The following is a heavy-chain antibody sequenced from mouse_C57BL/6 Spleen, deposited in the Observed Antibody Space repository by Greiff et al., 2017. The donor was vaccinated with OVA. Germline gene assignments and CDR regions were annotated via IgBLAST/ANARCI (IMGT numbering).Heavy chain of an antibody. Sequence: VKLQESGPELVKPGASVKISCKASGYTFTDYYINWVKQRPGQGLEWIGWIFPGSGSTYYNEKFKGKATLTVDKSSSTAYMLLSSLTTEDSAVYFCAIWGTTVVDAMDYWGQGTSVTVSS. D-gene: IGHD1-1*01. CDR1: GYTFTDYY. CDR3: AIWGTTVVDAMDY. CDR2: IFPGSGST. J-gene: IGHJ4*01. V-gene: IGHV1-75*01.